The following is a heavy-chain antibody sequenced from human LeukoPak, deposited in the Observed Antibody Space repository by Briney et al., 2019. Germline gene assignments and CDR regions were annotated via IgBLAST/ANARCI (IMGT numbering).Heavy chain of an antibody. CDR2: IYYSGST. CDR3: ARHKGRHFDY. Sequence: SETLSLTCTVSGGSISSSSYYWGWIRQPPGKGLEWIGSIYYSGSTYYNPSLKSRVTISVDTSKNQFSLKLSSVTAADTAVYYCARHKGRHFDYWGQGTLVTVSS. CDR1: GGSISSSSYY. J-gene: IGHJ4*02. V-gene: IGHV4-39*01.